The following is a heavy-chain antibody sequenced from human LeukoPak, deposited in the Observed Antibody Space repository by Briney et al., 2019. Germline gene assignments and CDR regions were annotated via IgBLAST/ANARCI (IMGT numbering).Heavy chain of an antibody. CDR2: INPSGGST. CDR3: ARDWITMVREYSYYYYYGMDV. J-gene: IGHJ6*02. D-gene: IGHD3-10*01. V-gene: IGHV1-46*01. Sequence: ASVKVSCKASGYTFTSYYMHWVRQAPGQGLEWMGIINPSGGSTSYAQKFQGRATMTRDTSTSTVYMELSSLRSEDTAVYYCARDWITMVREYSYYYYYGMDVWGQGTTVTVSS. CDR1: GYTFTSYY.